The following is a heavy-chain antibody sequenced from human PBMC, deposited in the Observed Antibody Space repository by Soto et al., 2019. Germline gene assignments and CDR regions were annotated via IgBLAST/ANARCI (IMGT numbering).Heavy chain of an antibody. CDR1: GFTFSSYA. V-gene: IGHV3-23*01. CDR2: ISESGVST. CDR3: AKDPRPTYCSNSNCYFYYFDY. D-gene: IGHD2-2*01. J-gene: IGHJ4*02. Sequence: GGSLRLSCAASGFTFSSYAMSWVRQAPGKGLEWVSGISESGVSTYYTDSVKGRFTIYRDNSTTPLYLKMNSLTAEDTAVYFWAKDPRPTYCSNSNCYFYYFDYWVQGTLVTVSS.